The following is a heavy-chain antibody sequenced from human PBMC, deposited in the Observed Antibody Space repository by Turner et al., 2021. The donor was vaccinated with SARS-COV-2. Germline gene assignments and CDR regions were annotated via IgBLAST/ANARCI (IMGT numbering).Heavy chain of an antibody. CDR1: GGSISSSSYY. J-gene: IGHJ4*02. Sequence: QLHLQESGPGLVKPSETLSLTCTVSGGSISSSSYYWGWIRQHPGKGLEWIGNIYDSGSSYYNPSLKSRVTISVDTSKNQFSLKLSSVTAADTAVYYCASYSRGYSYDEAFDYWGQGTLVTVSS. V-gene: IGHV4-39*01. CDR2: IYDSGSS. CDR3: ASYSRGYSYDEAFDY. D-gene: IGHD5-18*01.